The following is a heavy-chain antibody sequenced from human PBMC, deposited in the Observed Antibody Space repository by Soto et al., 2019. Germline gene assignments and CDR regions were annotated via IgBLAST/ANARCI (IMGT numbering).Heavy chain of an antibody. Sequence: SETLSLTCTVTGGTISCYYWTWIRQSAGGGLEWIGRIYSSGSTNYNPSLKSRVTISLDTSMNHFSLRLSSVTAADTAVYYCARGQRFSDWFDPWGQGTLVTVSS. CDR2: IYSSGST. J-gene: IGHJ5*02. D-gene: IGHD3-3*01. V-gene: IGHV4-4*07. CDR1: GGTISCYY. CDR3: ARGQRFSDWFDP.